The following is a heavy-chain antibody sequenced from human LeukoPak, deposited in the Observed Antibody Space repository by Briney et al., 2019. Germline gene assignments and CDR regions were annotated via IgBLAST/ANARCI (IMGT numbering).Heavy chain of an antibody. V-gene: IGHV3-23*01. Sequence: GGSLRLSCAASGFTFSSYAMSWVRQAPGKGLEWVSAIRDSGTSTYYADSVKGRFTISRDNSKNTLYLQMNSLRAEDTAVYYCAKDTRSVYYGAFDIWGQGTLVTLYS. D-gene: IGHD3-10*01. CDR2: IRDSGTST. CDR3: AKDTRSVYYGAFDI. J-gene: IGHJ3*02. CDR1: GFTFSSYA.